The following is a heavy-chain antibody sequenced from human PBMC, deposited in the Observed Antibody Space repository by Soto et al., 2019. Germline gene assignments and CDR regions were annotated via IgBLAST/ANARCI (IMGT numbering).Heavy chain of an antibody. CDR3: AKGVVVATTYFQH. D-gene: IGHD2-15*01. J-gene: IGHJ1*01. V-gene: IGHV3-72*01. CDR1: GFTFSDHY. CDR2: TRNKANSYTT. Sequence: GGSLRLSCAASGFTFSDHYMDWVRQAPGKGLEWVGRTRNKANSYTTEYAASVKGRFTISRDDSENSLYLQMNSLITEDTAVYYCAKGVVVATTYFQHWGQGTLVTVSS.